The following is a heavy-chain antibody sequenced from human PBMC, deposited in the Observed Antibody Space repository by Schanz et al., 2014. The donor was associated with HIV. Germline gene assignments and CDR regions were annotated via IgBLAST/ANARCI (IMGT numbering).Heavy chain of an antibody. Sequence: QVQLVQSGAEVKKPGASVRVSCKASGYTFTNYDINWVRQATGQGLEWMGLINPYDGSTSNAQKFQGRVTMTRDTSTSTVYMQLSSLTSDDTAVYYCARGDILTGLYPYYFDSWGQGTLVTVSS. D-gene: IGHD3-9*01. V-gene: IGHV1-46*01. J-gene: IGHJ4*02. CDR3: ARGDILTGLYPYYFDS. CDR1: GYTFTNYD. CDR2: INPYDGST.